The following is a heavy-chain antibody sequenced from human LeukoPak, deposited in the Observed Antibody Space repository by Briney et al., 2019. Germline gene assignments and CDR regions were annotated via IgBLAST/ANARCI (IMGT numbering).Heavy chain of an antibody. J-gene: IGHJ4*02. Sequence: ASVKVSCKASGYTFSSYDINWVRQAPGQGLEWMGWINPKNAGTNFAQRFQGRVTMTRDTSISTAYMELSRLRSDDTALYYCARTLYISAVPGGFDYWGQGTLVTVSS. D-gene: IGHD6-13*01. V-gene: IGHV1-2*02. CDR3: ARTLYISAVPGGFDY. CDR1: GYTFSSYD. CDR2: INPKNAGT.